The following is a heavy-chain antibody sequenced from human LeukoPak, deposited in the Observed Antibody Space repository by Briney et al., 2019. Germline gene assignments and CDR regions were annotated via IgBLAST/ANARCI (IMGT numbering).Heavy chain of an antibody. CDR2: IFHKWIT. J-gene: IGHJ4*02. CDR1: GFSISSGYF. V-gene: IGHV4-38-2*01. D-gene: IGHD2-2*01. Sequence: SETLSLTCAVSGFSISSGYFWAWTRQSPGKGLVGIGSIFHKWITSYNPSLKSRIPILVDTSKNQYSLRLSSVTAADTAVYYCARRISTRRGETCSSTSCYFDYWGQGTLVTVSS. CDR3: ARRISTRRGETCSSTSCYFDY.